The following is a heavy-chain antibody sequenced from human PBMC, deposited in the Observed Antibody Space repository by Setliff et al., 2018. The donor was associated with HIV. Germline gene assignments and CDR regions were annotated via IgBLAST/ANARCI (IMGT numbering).Heavy chain of an antibody. CDR2: VFYCGDT. V-gene: IGHV4-59*01. J-gene: IGHJ5*01. CDR1: GGSISSYY. Sequence: PSETLSLTCTASGGSISSYYWSWIRQPPGKGLEWIGFVFYCGDTSYNPSLKRRVTISVDTSKNQISLKLRSVTAADTAVYYCARGWLQFGWFGESKYYFDSWGRGIMVTVSS. D-gene: IGHD3-10*01. CDR3: ARGWLQFGWFGESKYYFDS.